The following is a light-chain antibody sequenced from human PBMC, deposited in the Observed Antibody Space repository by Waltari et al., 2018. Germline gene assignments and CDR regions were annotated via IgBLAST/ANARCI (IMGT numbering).Light chain of an antibody. J-gene: IGKJ5*01. CDR2: AAS. V-gene: IGKV1-9*01. CDR1: EDIRSY. CDR3: QQVKSYPVT. Sequence: DVQLTQSPSFLSASVGDRVTITCRASEDIRSYLAWFQQKPGKAPKLLIYAASTLQSGVPSRFSGSGSGTEFTLTISSLQPEDFATYYCQQVKSYPVTFGQETRLEIK.